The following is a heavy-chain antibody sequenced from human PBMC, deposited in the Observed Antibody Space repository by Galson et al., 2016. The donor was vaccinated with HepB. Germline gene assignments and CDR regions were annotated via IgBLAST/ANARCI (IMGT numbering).Heavy chain of an antibody. CDR1: GFTFSIYA. CDR3: ASIAAAGYYYGMDV. CDR2: ISYDGSNK. V-gene: IGHV3-30-3*01. J-gene: IGHJ6*02. Sequence: SLRLSCAASGFTFSIYAMHWVRQAPGKGLEWVAVISYDGSNKYYADSVKGRFTISRDNYKKPLYLQMNSLRAEDTAVYYCASIAAAGYYYGMDVWGQGTTVTVSS. D-gene: IGHD6-13*01.